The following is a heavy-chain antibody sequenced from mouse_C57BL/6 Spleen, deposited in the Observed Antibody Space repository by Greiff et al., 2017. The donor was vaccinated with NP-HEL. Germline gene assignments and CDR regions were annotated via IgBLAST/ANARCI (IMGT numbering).Heavy chain of an antibody. Sequence: QVQLQQPGAELVKPGASVKLSCKASGYTFTSYWMQWVKQRPGQGLEWIGEIDPSDSYTNYNQKFKGKATLTVDTSSSTAYMQLSSLTSEDSAVYYCARGRMVTSWYFDVWGTGTTVTVSS. V-gene: IGHV1-50*01. CDR3: ARGRMVTSWYFDV. CDR1: GYTFTSYW. CDR2: IDPSDSYT. D-gene: IGHD2-2*01. J-gene: IGHJ1*03.